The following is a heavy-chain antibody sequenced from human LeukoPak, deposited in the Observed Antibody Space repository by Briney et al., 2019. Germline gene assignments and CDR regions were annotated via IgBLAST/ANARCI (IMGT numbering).Heavy chain of an antibody. CDR2: INAGNGNT. J-gene: IGHJ6*02. D-gene: IGHD1-14*01. CDR1: GYTFTSHA. CDR3: ARDPGPYYYYGMDV. Sequence: ASVKVSCKASGYTFTSHAMHWVRQAPGQRLEWMGWINAGNGNTKYSQKFQGRVTITRDTSASTAYMELSSLRSEDTAVYYCARDPGPYYYYGMDVWGQGTTVTVSS. V-gene: IGHV1-3*01.